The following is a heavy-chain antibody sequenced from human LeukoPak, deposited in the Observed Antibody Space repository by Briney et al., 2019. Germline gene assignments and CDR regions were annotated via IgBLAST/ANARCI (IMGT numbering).Heavy chain of an antibody. CDR3: ARDAITGVVGYNWFDP. J-gene: IGHJ5*02. D-gene: IGHD1-20*01. CDR2: ISSSGSTI. Sequence: SGGSLRLSCAASGFTFSDYYMSWIRQAPGKGLEWVSYISSSGSTIYYADSVKGRFTISRDNAKNSLYLQMNSLRAEDTAVYYCARDAITGVVGYNWFDPWGQGTLVTVSS. V-gene: IGHV3-11*01. CDR1: GFTFSDYY.